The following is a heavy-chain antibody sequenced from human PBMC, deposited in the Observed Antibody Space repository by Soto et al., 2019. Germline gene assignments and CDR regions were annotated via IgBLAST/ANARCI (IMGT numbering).Heavy chain of an antibody. J-gene: IGHJ6*03. CDR2: INSDGSST. V-gene: IGHV3-74*01. CDR3: ARVRLWFGVPHYYYYMDV. Sequence: EVQLVESGGGLVQPGGSLRLSCAASGFTFSSYWMHWVRQAPGKGLVWVSRINSDGSSTSYADSVKGRFTISRDNAKNTLYLQMNSLRAEDTAVYYCARVRLWFGVPHYYYYMDVWGKGTTVTVSS. CDR1: GFTFSSYW. D-gene: IGHD3-10*01.